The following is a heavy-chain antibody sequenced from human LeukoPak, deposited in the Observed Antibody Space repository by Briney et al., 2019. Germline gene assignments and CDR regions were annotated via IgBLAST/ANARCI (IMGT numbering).Heavy chain of an antibody. CDR2: IYPGDSDP. CDR1: GYTFTTHW. D-gene: IGHD6-13*01. J-gene: IGHJ4*02. V-gene: IGHV5-51*01. CDR3: ARHGLGSSWFGFDY. Sequence: GESLKISCKGSGYTFTTHWIGWVRQMPGKGLEWVGIIYPGDSDPRYSPSFQGQVTISADKSISTAYLQWSSLKASDSAMYYCARHGLGSSWFGFDYWGQGTLVTVSS.